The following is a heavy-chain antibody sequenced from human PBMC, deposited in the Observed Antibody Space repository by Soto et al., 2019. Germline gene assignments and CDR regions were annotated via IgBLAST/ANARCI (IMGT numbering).Heavy chain of an antibody. CDR1: GYSFTSYW. J-gene: IGHJ3*02. Sequence: ESLKISCKGSGYSFTSYWISWVRQMPGKGLEWMGRIDPSDSYTNYSPSFQGHVTISADKSISTAYLQWSSLKASDTAMYYCASRSVFGVVPLGDAFDIWGQGTMVTVSS. D-gene: IGHD3-3*01. V-gene: IGHV5-10-1*01. CDR3: ASRSVFGVVPLGDAFDI. CDR2: IDPSDSYT.